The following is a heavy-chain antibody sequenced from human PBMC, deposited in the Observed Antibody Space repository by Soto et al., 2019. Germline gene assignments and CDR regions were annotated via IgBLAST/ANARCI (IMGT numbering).Heavy chain of an antibody. CDR3: AKDRRRYCSGGSCYLGDY. V-gene: IGHV3-30*18. J-gene: IGHJ4*02. D-gene: IGHD2-15*01. Sequence: QVQLVESGGGVVQPGRSLRLSCAASGFTFSSYGMHWVRQAPGKGLEWVAVISYDGSNKYYADSVKGRFTISRDNSKNTLYLQMNSLRAEDTAVYYCAKDRRRYCSGGSCYLGDYWGQGTLVTVSS. CDR1: GFTFSSYG. CDR2: ISYDGSNK.